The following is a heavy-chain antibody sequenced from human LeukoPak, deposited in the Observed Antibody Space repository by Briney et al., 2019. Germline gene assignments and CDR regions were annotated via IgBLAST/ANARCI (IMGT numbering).Heavy chain of an antibody. Sequence: PSETLSLTCTVSGGSISSSSYYWGWIRQPPGKGLEWIGSIYYSGSAYYNPSLKSRVTISVDMSQNQFSLKLSSVTAADTAVYYCARPRYHDSSGAFDIWGQGTMVTVSS. J-gene: IGHJ3*02. CDR3: ARPRYHDSSGAFDI. V-gene: IGHV4-39*01. D-gene: IGHD3-22*01. CDR2: IYYSGSA. CDR1: GGSISSSSYY.